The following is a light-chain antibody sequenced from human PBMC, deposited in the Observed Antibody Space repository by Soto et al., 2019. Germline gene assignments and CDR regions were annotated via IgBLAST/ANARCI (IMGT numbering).Light chain of an antibody. CDR2: EVS. V-gene: IGLV2-14*01. CDR3: SSYTSSRTLV. Sequence: QSVLTQPSSVSGSPGQSITISCTGTISDVGGYNYVSWYQQHPGKAPKLMIYEVSNRPSGVSNRFSGSKSGNTASLTISGLQAEDEADYYCSSYTSSRTLVFGTGTKVNVL. CDR1: ISDVGGYNY. J-gene: IGLJ1*01.